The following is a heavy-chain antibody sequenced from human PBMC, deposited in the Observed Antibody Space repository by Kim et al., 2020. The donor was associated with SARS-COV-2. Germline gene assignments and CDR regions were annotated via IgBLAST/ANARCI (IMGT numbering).Heavy chain of an antibody. CDR2: IWYDGSNK. CDR3: AKDGGRYSSSWPLLGGMDV. D-gene: IGHD6-13*01. V-gene: IGHV3-33*06. Sequence: GGSLRLSCAASGFTFSSYGMHWVRQAPGKGLEWVAVIWYDGSNKYYVDSVKGRFTISRDNSKNTLYLQMNSLRAEDTAVYYCAKDGGRYSSSWPLLGGMDVWGQGTTVTVSS. CDR1: GFTFSSYG. J-gene: IGHJ6*02.